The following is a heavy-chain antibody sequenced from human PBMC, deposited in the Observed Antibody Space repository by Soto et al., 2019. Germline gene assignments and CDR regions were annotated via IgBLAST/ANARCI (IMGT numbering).Heavy chain of an antibody. CDR1: GFTFNSYS. CDR2: MSSSSSTI. CDR3: ARAGYYGSGILL. J-gene: IGHJ4*02. Sequence: EVQLVESGGGLVQPGGSLRLSCAASGFTFNSYSMNWVRQAPGKGLEWVSYMSSSSSTIYYADSVKGRFTISRDNAKNSLYLQMTSLRDEDTAVYYCARAGYYGSGILLWGQGTLVTVSS. V-gene: IGHV3-48*02. D-gene: IGHD3-10*01.